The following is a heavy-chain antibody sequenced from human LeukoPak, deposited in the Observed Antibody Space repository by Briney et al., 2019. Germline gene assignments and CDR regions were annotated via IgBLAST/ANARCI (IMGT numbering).Heavy chain of an antibody. D-gene: IGHD6-13*01. Sequence: SETLSLTCAVYGASFSSYYWSWVRQPPGKGLEWIGEINHSGSTNYNPSLKSRVTISLETSKNQFSLKLSSVTAADTAVYYCARVRGSPRYYYYMDIWGKGNTVTVSS. V-gene: IGHV4-34*01. CDR3: ARVRGSPRYYYYMDI. CDR2: INHSGST. J-gene: IGHJ6*03. CDR1: GASFSSYY.